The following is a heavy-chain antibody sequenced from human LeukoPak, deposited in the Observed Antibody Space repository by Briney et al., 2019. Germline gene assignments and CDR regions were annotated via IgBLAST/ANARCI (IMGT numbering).Heavy chain of an antibody. CDR2: ISSSGSSI. V-gene: IGHV3-48*03. D-gene: IGHD1-26*01. CDR3: AREGSLDAFDI. CDR1: GFAFSSYE. J-gene: IGHJ3*02. Sequence: GGSLRLSFAASGFAFSSYEMNWVRQAPGKGLGWVSYISSSGSSIYYADSVKGRFTISRDNAKNSLYLQMNSLRAEDTAVYYCAREGSLDAFDIWGQGTMVTVSS.